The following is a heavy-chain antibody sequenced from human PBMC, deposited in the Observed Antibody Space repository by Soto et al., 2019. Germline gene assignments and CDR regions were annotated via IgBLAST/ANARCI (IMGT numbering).Heavy chain of an antibody. V-gene: IGHV3-74*01. J-gene: IGHJ5*02. CDR2: INMDGTKT. CDR1: EFTFSKYW. CDR3: ARDYYYDSRSSSVNWFDP. Sequence: VGSLRLSCVASEFTFSKYWMHWVRQAPGKGLVWVSRINMDGTKTAYADSVKGRFTVSRDNANNTLYLQMNSLGVEDTAVYYCARDYYYDSRSSSVNWFDPWGQGTLVTVSS. D-gene: IGHD3-22*01.